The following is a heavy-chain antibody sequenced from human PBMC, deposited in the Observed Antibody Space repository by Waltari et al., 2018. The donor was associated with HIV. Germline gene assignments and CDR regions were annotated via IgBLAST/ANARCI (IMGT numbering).Heavy chain of an antibody. CDR1: GFSFSSYG. CDR3: ARDFSAGVVVVPAVGY. J-gene: IGHJ4*02. Sequence: QVQLVESGGGVVQRGRSLRLSCAASGFSFSSYGMHCVRPAPGKGLEWVAVRWYHGSNKYYADSVKGRFTISRDNSKNTLYLQMNSLRAEDTAVYYCARDFSAGVVVVPAVGYWGQGTLVTVSS. V-gene: IGHV3-33*01. D-gene: IGHD2-2*01. CDR2: RWYHGSNK.